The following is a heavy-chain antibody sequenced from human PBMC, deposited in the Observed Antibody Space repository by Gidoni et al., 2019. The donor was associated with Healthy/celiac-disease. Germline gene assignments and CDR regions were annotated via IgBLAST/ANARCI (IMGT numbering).Heavy chain of an antibody. J-gene: IGHJ6*02. CDR2: IYPGDSDT. CDR3: ARHSLTTHYYYYGMDV. D-gene: IGHD4-17*01. V-gene: IGHV5-51*01. CDR1: GYSFTSYW. Sequence: EVQLVQSGAEVKKPGDSLKISCNGSGYSFTSYWIGWVSQMPGKGLEWMGIIYPGDSDTRDSPSFKGQVTISADKSISTAYLQWSSLKASDTAMYYCARHSLTTHYYYYGMDVWGQGTTVTVSS.